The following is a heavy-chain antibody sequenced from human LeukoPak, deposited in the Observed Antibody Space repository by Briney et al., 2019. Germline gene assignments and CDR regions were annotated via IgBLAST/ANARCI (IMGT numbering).Heavy chain of an antibody. Sequence: GGSLRLSCAASGFTFSGSTMHWVRQASGKGLEWVGRIRSKANSYATAYAASVEGRFTISRDDSKNTAYLQMNSLKTEDTAVYYCSRGQYFFDSSPSPDWGQGTLVTVSS. CDR3: SRGQYFFDSSPSPD. D-gene: IGHD3-22*01. J-gene: IGHJ4*02. V-gene: IGHV3-73*01. CDR2: IRSKANSYAT. CDR1: GFTFSGST.